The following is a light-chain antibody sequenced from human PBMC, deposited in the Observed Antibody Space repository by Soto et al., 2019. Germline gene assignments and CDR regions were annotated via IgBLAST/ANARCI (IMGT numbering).Light chain of an antibody. CDR1: SSDVGGYNY. CDR3: CSYAGSYIYVV. J-gene: IGLJ2*01. V-gene: IGLV2-11*01. CDR2: DVS. Sequence: QSALTQPRSVSGSPGQSVTISCTGTSSDVGGYNYVSWYQQHPGKAPKLMIYDVSKRPSGVPDRFSGSKSDNTASLTISGLQAEDEADYYCCSYAGSYIYVVFGGGTKVTVL.